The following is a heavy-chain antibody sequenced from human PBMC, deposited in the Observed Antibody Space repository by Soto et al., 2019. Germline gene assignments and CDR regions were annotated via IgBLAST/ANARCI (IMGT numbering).Heavy chain of an antibody. J-gene: IGHJ4*02. D-gene: IGHD6-13*01. CDR2: IYYSGST. CDR3: AREAAAGPFDY. Sequence: SSETLSLTCTVSGGSISSYYWSWIRQPPGKGLEWIGYIYYSGSTNYNPSLKSRVTISVDTSKNQFSLKLSSVTAADTAVYYCAREAAAGPFDYWGQGTLVTVSS. V-gene: IGHV4-59*01. CDR1: GGSISSYY.